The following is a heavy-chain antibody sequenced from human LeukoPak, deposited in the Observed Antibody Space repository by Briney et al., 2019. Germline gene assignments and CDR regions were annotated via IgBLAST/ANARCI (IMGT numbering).Heavy chain of an antibody. CDR2: IYHSGST. Sequence: PSETLSLTCTVSGYSISSGYYWGWIRQPPGKGLEWIGSIYHSGSTYYNPSLKSRVTISVDTSKNQFSLKLSSVTAADTAVYYCARDTVRGVYTIDYWGQGTLVTVSS. J-gene: IGHJ4*02. V-gene: IGHV4-38-2*02. CDR3: ARDTVRGVYTIDY. CDR1: GYSISSGYY. D-gene: IGHD3-10*01.